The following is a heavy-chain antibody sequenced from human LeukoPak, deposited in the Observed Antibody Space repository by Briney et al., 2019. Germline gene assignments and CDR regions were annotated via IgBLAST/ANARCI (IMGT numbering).Heavy chain of an antibody. D-gene: IGHD6-25*01. J-gene: IGHJ2*01. CDR2: VRWNSETK. V-gene: IGHV3-9*01. CDR3: AKSRLATLSYWYFDL. Sequence: GRSLRLSCAAPGFIFDDYAMHWVRQAPGKGLEWVSGVRWNSETKAYADSVKGRFTISRDNAKNSLYLQMDSLRPEDTALYFCAKSRLATLSYWYFDLWGRGALVIVSS. CDR1: GFIFDDYA.